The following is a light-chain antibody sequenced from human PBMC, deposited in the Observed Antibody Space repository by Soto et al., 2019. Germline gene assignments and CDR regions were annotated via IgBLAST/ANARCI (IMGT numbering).Light chain of an antibody. CDR1: SSDVGGYNY. J-gene: IGLJ1*01. Sequence: QSALTQPPSASGSPGQSVTISCTGTSSDVGGYNYVSWYQQHPGKAPKLVIYEVSKRPSGVPDRFSGSKSGNTASLTVSGLQAEDEADYYCSSYAGSNNFDVFGTGTNLTVL. V-gene: IGLV2-8*01. CDR2: EVS. CDR3: SSYAGSNNFDV.